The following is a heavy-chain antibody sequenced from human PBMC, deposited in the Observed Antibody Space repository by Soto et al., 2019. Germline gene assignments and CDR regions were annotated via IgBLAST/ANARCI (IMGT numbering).Heavy chain of an antibody. D-gene: IGHD1-1*01. V-gene: IGHV3-30-3*01. CDR2: ISYDGSNK. CDR3: ARGTGWLQLYYFDY. Sequence: SLKLSLAASGFTFSSYAMHWVRQAPGKGLEWVAVISYDGSNKYYADSVKGRFTISRDNSKNTLYLQMNSLRAEDTAVYYCARGTGWLQLYYFDYWGQGTLVTVSS. J-gene: IGHJ4*02. CDR1: GFTFSSYA.